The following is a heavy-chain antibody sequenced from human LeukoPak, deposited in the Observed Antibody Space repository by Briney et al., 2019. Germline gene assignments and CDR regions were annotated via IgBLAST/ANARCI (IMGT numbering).Heavy chain of an antibody. CDR3: ARDAFDI. J-gene: IGHJ3*02. CDR1: GFTFSSYA. Sequence: GGSLRLSCAASGFTFSSYAMHWVRQAPGKGLEWVAVISYDGSNEYYADSVKGRFTISRDNSKNTLYLQMNSLRAEDTAVYYCARDAFDIWGQGTMVTVSS. CDR2: ISYDGSNE. V-gene: IGHV3-30-3*01.